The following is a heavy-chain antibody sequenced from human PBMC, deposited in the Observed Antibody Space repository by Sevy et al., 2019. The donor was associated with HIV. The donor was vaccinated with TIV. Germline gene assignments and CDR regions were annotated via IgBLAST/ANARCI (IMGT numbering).Heavy chain of an antibody. Sequence: ASVKVSCKTSGYTFTSYKITWVRQAPGQGLEWMGWFSAHNGDTNYAQRFRGRVTMTTDTSTSTAYMDLRSLRSDDTAVYYCVRAYCSGGRCYSGAYWGQGTLVTVSS. J-gene: IGHJ4*02. V-gene: IGHV1-18*01. D-gene: IGHD2-15*01. CDR2: FSAHNGDT. CDR1: GYTFTSYK. CDR3: VRAYCSGGRCYSGAY.